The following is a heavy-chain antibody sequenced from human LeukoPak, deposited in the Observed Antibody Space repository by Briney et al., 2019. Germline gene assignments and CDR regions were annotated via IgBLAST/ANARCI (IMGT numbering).Heavy chain of an antibody. CDR1: GYTFVNYD. CDR2: MNPESGGT. J-gene: IGHJ4*02. V-gene: IGHV1-8*01. Sequence: ASVKVSCKASGYTFVNYDINWMRQATGPGPEWMGWMNPESGGTGYAQKFQGRVTMTRDNSITTAYMELSGLRLEDTAVYFCTRAIRHQLLSDFWGQGTLVTVSS. CDR3: TRAIRHQLLSDF. D-gene: IGHD5-12*01.